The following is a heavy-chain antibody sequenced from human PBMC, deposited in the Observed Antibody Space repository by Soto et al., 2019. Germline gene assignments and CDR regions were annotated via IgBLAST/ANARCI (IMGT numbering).Heavy chain of an antibody. CDR2: ISGGGDST. CDR1: GFNFRNYA. V-gene: IGHV3-23*01. CDR3: ANDQRGLVHLGELWDS. Sequence: EVQLLESGGGLVQPGGSLRLSCAASGFNFRNYAMSWVRQAPGKGLEWVSVISGGGDSTFYADSVRGRLTSSRDNPNKKVFLQIKSLRADDKAIYYCANDQRGLVHLGELWDSWGQGTLVTVSS. D-gene: IGHD3-16*01. J-gene: IGHJ4*02.